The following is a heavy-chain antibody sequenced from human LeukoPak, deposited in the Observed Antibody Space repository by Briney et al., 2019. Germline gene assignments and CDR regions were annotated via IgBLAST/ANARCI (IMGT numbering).Heavy chain of an antibody. Sequence: GGSLRLSCAASGFTFSSYSMNWVRQAPGKGLEWVSVIYSGGSTYYADSVKGRFTISRDNSKNTLYLQMNSLRAEDTAVYYCARKDSSGYYSGWGQGTLVTVSS. CDR2: IYSGGST. CDR1: GFTFSSYS. V-gene: IGHV3-53*01. D-gene: IGHD3-22*01. J-gene: IGHJ4*02. CDR3: ARKDSSGYYSG.